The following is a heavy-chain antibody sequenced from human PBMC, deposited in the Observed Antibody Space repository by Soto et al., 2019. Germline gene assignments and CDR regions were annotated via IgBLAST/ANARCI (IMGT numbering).Heavy chain of an antibody. D-gene: IGHD3-3*01. CDR1: GFTFSNYV. CDR3: AVKIFGASFDP. J-gene: IGHJ5*02. V-gene: IGHV3-23*01. Sequence: GSLRLSCAASGFTFSNYVMSWVRQAPGKGLEWVSTISGGGSNTYYADSVKGRFTISRDNAKNSLYLQMNSLRAEDTAVYYCAVKIFGASFDPWGQGTLVTVSS. CDR2: ISGGGSNT.